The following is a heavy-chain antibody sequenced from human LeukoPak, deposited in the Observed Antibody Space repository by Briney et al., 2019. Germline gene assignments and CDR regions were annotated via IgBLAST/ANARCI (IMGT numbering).Heavy chain of an antibody. CDR3: ARAPPINDYVWGSYPGAFDI. J-gene: IGHJ3*02. CDR2: IYYSGTT. Sequence: SETLSLTCSVSRGSIRHNDYYWGWIRQPPGKGLEWIGNIYYSGTTYYNPSLISRVTISVDTSKNQFSLKLSSVTAADTAVYYCARAPPINDYVWGSYPGAFDIWGQGTMVTVSS. V-gene: IGHV4-39*07. D-gene: IGHD3-16*02. CDR1: RGSIRHNDYY.